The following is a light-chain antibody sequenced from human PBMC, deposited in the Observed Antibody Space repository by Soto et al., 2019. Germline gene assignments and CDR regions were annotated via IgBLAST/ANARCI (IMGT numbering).Light chain of an antibody. V-gene: IGKV1-8*01. CDR3: QQYYTFPLT. J-gene: IGKJ4*01. CDR1: EGISSH. Sequence: AIRMTQSPSSFSASTGDKVTITCRASEGISSHLAWYQQKPGKAPNLLIYDASSLQSGVPSRFSGSGSGADFTLTIDCLQSEDFATYYCQQYYTFPLTFGGGTRLEIK. CDR2: DAS.